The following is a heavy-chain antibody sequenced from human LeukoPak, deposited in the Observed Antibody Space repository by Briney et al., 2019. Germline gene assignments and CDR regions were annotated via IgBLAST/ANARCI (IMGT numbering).Heavy chain of an antibody. CDR3: ANRPNTYYYDSSGFDY. CDR1: GFTFSSYA. V-gene: IGHV3-23*01. CDR2: ISGSGGST. Sequence: PGGSPRLSCAASGFTFSSYAMSWVRQAPGKGLEWVSAISGSGGSTYYADSVKGRFTISRDNSKNTLYLQMNSLRAEDTAVYYCANRPNTYYYDSSGFDYWGQGTLVTVSS. D-gene: IGHD3-22*01. J-gene: IGHJ4*02.